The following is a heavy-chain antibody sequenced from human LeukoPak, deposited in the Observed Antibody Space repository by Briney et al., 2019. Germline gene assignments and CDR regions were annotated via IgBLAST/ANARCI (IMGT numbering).Heavy chain of an antibody. Sequence: SVKVSCKASEGTFSSYAISWVRQAPGQGLEWMGGIIPIFGTANYAQKFQGRVTITADESTSTAYMELSSLRSEDTAVYYCARAVVVPAYYYYYYMDVWGKGTTVTVSS. CDR2: IIPIFGTA. D-gene: IGHD2-2*01. V-gene: IGHV1-69*13. J-gene: IGHJ6*03. CDR3: ARAVVVPAYYYYYYMDV. CDR1: EGTFSSYA.